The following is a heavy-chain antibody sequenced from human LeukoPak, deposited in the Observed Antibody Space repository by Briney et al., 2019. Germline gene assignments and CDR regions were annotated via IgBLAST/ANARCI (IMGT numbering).Heavy chain of an antibody. V-gene: IGHV3-21*01. D-gene: IGHD3-16*01. CDR3: ASGIFYASVQTWSPV. Sequence: GGSLRLSCAASGFSFNIYSMNWVRQAPGRGLEWVSSISFGSTYISYADSVKGRFTISRDDAKKSLYLQMNGLRGEDTALYFCASGIFYASVQTWSPVWGQGTLVTVSS. J-gene: IGHJ4*02. CDR2: ISFGSTYI. CDR1: GFSFNIYS.